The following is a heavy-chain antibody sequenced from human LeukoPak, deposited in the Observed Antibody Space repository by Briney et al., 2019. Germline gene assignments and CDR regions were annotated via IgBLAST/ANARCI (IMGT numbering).Heavy chain of an antibody. V-gene: IGHV3-74*01. CDR2: INSDGSST. J-gene: IGHJ4*02. CDR3: ARVVVDTAMVFDY. Sequence: GGSLRLSCAASGFTFSSYWMHWVRRAPGKGLVWVSRINSDGSSTSYADSVKGRFTISRDNAKNTLYLQMNSLRAEDTAVYYCARVVVDTAMVFDYWGQGTLVTVSS. D-gene: IGHD5-18*01. CDR1: GFTFSSYW.